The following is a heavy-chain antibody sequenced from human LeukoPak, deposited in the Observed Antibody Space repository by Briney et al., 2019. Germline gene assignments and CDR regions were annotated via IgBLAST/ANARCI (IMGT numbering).Heavy chain of an antibody. D-gene: IGHD2-21*01. V-gene: IGHV3-48*01. J-gene: IGHJ4*02. CDR3: ARDLHCGGDCYPLTY. CDR1: GFTFSSYR. CDR2: ISINNSTK. Sequence: GGSLRLSCAASGFTFSSYRMSWVRQAPGKGLEWVSYISINNSTKYYADSVKGRFTISRDNAKNSLYLQMTSLRAEDTAVYYCARDLHCGGDCYPLTYWGQGTMVTVSS.